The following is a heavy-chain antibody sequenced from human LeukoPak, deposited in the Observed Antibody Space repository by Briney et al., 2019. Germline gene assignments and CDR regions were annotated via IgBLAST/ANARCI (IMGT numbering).Heavy chain of an antibody. CDR2: IIPIFGTA. J-gene: IGHJ4*02. V-gene: IGHV1-69*13. D-gene: IGHD3-16*02. CDR3: ASTLYLSSYYDDVWGIYHSFRVLGEIDF. CDR1: GGTFSSYA. Sequence: SVKVSCKASGGTFSSYAISWVRQAPGQGLEWMGGIIPIFGTANYAQKFQGRVTITADESTSTAYMELSSLRSEDTAVYYCASTLYLSSYYDDVWGIYHSFRVLGEIDFGGQGTLVTVSS.